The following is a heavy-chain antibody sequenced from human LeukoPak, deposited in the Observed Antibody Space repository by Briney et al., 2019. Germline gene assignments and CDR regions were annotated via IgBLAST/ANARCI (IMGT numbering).Heavy chain of an antibody. CDR3: TRAHHVVVPAARENWFDR. CDR1: GFTFSSYS. CDR2: ISSSSSTI. J-gene: IGHJ5*02. Sequence: GGSLRLSCAPSGFTFSSYSMNWVRQAPGKGLEWVSYISSSSSTIYYADSVKGRFTISRDKAKNSLYLQMNRLRAEDTAVYYCTRAHHVVVPAARENWFDRLGEGGLVTVSS. V-gene: IGHV3-48*01. D-gene: IGHD2-2*01.